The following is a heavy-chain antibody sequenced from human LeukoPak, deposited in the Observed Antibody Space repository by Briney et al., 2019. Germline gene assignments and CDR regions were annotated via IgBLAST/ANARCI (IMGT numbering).Heavy chain of an antibody. Sequence: GGSLRLSCAASGFTFSSYEMNWVRQAPGKGLEWVSYISSSSSTIYYADSVKGRFTISRDNAKNSLYLQMNSLRAEDTAVYYCARQGITMVRGVITIYYYMDVWGKGTTVTISS. D-gene: IGHD3-10*01. CDR1: GFTFSSYE. J-gene: IGHJ6*03. CDR3: ARQGITMVRGVITIYYYMDV. CDR2: ISSSSSTI. V-gene: IGHV3-48*03.